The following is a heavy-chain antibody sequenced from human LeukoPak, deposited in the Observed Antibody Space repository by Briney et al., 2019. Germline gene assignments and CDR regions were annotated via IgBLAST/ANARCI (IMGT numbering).Heavy chain of an antibody. V-gene: IGHV5-51*01. CDR1: GYSFSNYW. CDR2: IYPGDSNT. Sequence: GESLKISCKGSGYSFSNYWIAWVRQMPGKGLEWVGIIYPGDSNTRYSPSFQGQVTISADKSVSTAYLQWSRLRASDTAIYYCARQTPGYYGMDVWGQGTTVTVSS. CDR3: ARQTPGYYGMDV. J-gene: IGHJ6*02.